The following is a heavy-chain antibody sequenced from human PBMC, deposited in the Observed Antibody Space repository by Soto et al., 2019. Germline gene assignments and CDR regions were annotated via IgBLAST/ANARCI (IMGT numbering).Heavy chain of an antibody. D-gene: IGHD3-10*01. CDR2: INPILSMS. Sequence: QVQLVQSGAEVKKPGSSVRVSCKASGDTFTFYSINWVRQAPGLGLEWMGRINPILSMSNYAQRFQGRVTMTAAKSTSTAYRELSSLRSEDTAMYYCASSYGSGYRAFDYWGQGALVTVSS. CDR1: GDTFTFYS. CDR3: ASSYGSGYRAFDY. J-gene: IGHJ4*02. V-gene: IGHV1-69*02.